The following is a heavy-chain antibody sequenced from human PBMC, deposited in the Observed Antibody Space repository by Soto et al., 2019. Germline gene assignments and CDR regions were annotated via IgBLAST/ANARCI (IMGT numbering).Heavy chain of an antibody. CDR1: GFTFSSYS. CDR2: ISYDGSNK. V-gene: IGHV3-30-3*01. D-gene: IGHD6-19*01. Sequence: GGSLRLSCAASGFTFSSYSMHWVRQAPGKGLEWVAFISYDGSNKYYAAYVKGRFTLSRDNSKNTLYLQMNSLSAEDTAVYYRARDYSTSSGIRNRFASRGQGTMVTGSS. CDR3: ARDYSTSSGIRNRFAS. J-gene: IGHJ5*01.